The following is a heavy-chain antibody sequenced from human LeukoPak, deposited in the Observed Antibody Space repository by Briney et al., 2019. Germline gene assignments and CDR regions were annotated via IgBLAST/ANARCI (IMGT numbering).Heavy chain of an antibody. V-gene: IGHV3-53*01. CDR1: GFSVSTNY. D-gene: IGHD6-13*01. CDR3: ARDAVEQQLVHYFDY. Sequence: GGSLTLSRAASGFSVSTNYMTWVRQAPGKGLEWVSLIYKDGTIYSADSVKDRVTISRDNSKNTLYPQMNNLRAEDTAVYFCARDAVEQQLVHYFDYWGRGTLVSVSS. J-gene: IGHJ4*02. CDR2: IYKDGTI.